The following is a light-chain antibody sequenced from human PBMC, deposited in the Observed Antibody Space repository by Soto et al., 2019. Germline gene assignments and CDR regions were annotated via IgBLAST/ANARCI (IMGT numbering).Light chain of an antibody. CDR1: QSLVHSDGIAY. J-gene: IGKJ5*01. CDR3: MQGTHWPPT. CDR2: KVS. V-gene: IGKV2-30*02. Sequence: DIVMTQSPLSLPVTPGEPASISFRSNQSLVHSDGIAYFSWFQQRPGRSPRRLIYKVSNRDSGVPARFSGSGSGTDFTLKISRVEAEDVGVYYCMQGTHWPPTFGQGTRLEIK.